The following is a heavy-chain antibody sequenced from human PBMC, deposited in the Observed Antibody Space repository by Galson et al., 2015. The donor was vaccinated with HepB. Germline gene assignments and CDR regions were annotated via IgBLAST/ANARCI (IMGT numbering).Heavy chain of an antibody. CDR2: ISSSSTYI. CDR1: GFTFSSYS. Sequence: SLRLSCAASGFTFSSYSINWVRQAPGKGLEWVSSISSSSTYIYYADSVKGRFTISRDNAKNSLYLQMNSLRAEDTAVYYCARYRVLGSDNDVFDIWGQGTMVTVSS. D-gene: IGHD1-26*01. CDR3: ARYRVLGSDNDVFDI. J-gene: IGHJ3*02. V-gene: IGHV3-21*01.